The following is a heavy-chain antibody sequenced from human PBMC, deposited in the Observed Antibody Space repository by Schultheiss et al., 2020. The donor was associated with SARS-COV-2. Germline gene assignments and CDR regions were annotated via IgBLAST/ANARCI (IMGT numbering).Heavy chain of an antibody. D-gene: IGHD6-19*01. CDR2: ISYDGSNK. V-gene: IGHV3-30*03. CDR3: TVAGSLFDDY. CDR1: GFTFSSYG. J-gene: IGHJ4*02. Sequence: GGSLRLSCAASGFTFSSYGMHWVRQAPGMGLEWVAVISYDGSNKYYADSVKGRFTISRDNSKNSLYLQMNSLRAEDTAVYYCTVAGSLFDDYWGQGTLVTVSS.